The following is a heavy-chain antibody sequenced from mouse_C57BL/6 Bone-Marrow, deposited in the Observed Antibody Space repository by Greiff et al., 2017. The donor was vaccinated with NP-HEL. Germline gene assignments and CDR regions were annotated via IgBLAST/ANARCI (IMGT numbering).Heavy chain of an antibody. CDR3: ASAPDYDELLYYAMDY. D-gene: IGHD2-4*01. V-gene: IGHV2-9-1*01. J-gene: IGHJ4*01. CDR2: IWTGGGT. Sequence: VKLVESGPGLVAPSQSLSITCTVSGFSLTSYAISWVRQPPGKGLEWLGVIWTGGGTNYNSALKSRLSISKDNSKSQVFLKMNSLQTDDTARYYCASAPDYDELLYYAMDYWGQGTSVTVSS. CDR1: GFSLTSYA.